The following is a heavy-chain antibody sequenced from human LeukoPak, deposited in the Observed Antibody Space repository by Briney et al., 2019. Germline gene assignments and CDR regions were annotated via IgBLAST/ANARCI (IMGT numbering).Heavy chain of an antibody. CDR1: GFTFSGSA. V-gene: IGHV3-73*01. CDR2: IRSKANSYAT. J-gene: IGHJ4*02. CDR3: TRSIVGANTFGY. Sequence: QPGGSLRLSCAASGFTFSGSAMHWVRQASGKGLEWVGRIRSKANSYATAYAASVKGRFTISRDDSKNTAYLQMNSLKTEDTAVYYCTRSIVGANTFGYWGQGTLVTVSS. D-gene: IGHD1-26*01.